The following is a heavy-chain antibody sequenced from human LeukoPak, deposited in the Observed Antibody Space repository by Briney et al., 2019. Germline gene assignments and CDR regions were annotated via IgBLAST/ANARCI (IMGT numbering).Heavy chain of an antibody. V-gene: IGHV4-31*03. D-gene: IGHD2-15*01. CDR1: GGAISSGGYY. Sequence: PSETLSLTCTVSGGAISSGGYYWSWIRQHPGKGLEWIGYIYYSGSTYYNPSLKSRVTISVDTSKNQFSLKLSSVTAADTAVYYCARRGSTAASFDYWGQGTLVTVSS. J-gene: IGHJ4*02. CDR3: ARRGSTAASFDY. CDR2: IYYSGST.